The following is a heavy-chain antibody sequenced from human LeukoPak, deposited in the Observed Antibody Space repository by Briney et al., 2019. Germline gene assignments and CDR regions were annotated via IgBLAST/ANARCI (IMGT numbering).Heavy chain of an antibody. CDR3: ARHQLLYWYFDL. D-gene: IGHD2-2*01. V-gene: IGHV4-59*01. Sequence: SETLSLTCTVSAGSISSYYWSLIRQPPGKGLEWIGYIYYSGSTNYNPSLKSRVTISVDTSKNQFSLKLSSVTAADTAVYYCARHQLLYWYFDLWGRGTLVTVSS. CDR1: AGSISSYY. J-gene: IGHJ2*01. CDR2: IYYSGST.